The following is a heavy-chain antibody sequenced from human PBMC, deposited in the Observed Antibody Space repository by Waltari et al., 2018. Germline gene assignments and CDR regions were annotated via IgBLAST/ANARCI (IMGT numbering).Heavy chain of an antibody. CDR1: GFPFSSYA. CDR2: IIGSGGST. D-gene: IGHD5-12*01. J-gene: IGHJ4*02. Sequence: EVQLLESGGGLVQPGGSLRLSCAASGFPFSSYAMSWVRQAPGKGLEWVSAIIGSGGSTYYADSVKGRFTISRDNSKNTLYLQMNSLRAEDTAVYYCAKGVDIVATIGNWGQGTLVTVSS. CDR3: AKGVDIVATIGN. V-gene: IGHV3-23*01.